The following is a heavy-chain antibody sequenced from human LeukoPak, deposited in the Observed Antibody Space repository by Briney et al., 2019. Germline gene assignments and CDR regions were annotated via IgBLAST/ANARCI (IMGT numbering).Heavy chain of an antibody. D-gene: IGHD6-13*01. CDR3: ARGTIPAAGRFDP. Sequence: ASVKVSCKASGYTFTDYYMHWVRQAPGQWLEWMGWINPNNGGTNYGKKFQGRVTMTRDTSSSTAYMDLSRLTSDDTAVYYCARGTIPAAGRFDPWGQGTLVTVSS. CDR2: INPNNGGT. J-gene: IGHJ5*02. V-gene: IGHV1-2*02. CDR1: GYTFTDYY.